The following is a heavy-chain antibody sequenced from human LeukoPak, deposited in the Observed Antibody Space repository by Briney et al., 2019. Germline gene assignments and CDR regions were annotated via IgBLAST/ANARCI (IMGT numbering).Heavy chain of an antibody. CDR1: GGSISSGDYH. Sequence: SQTLSLTCTVSGGSISSGDYHWSWIRQPPGKGLEWIGYIYYSGSTYYNPSLKSRVTISVDTSKNQFPLKLSSVTAADTAVYYCARDLGLSGYYAHFDYWGQGTLVTVSS. V-gene: IGHV4-30-4*01. CDR2: IYYSGST. D-gene: IGHD3-22*01. CDR3: ARDLGLSGYYAHFDY. J-gene: IGHJ4*02.